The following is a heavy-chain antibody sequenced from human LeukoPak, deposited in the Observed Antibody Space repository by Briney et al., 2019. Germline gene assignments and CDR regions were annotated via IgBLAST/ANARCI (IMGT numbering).Heavy chain of an antibody. J-gene: IGHJ4*02. Sequence: GGSLRLSCVVSGLTFSNVWMSWVRQAPGKGLEWVGRIKSKTHGGTTDYAAPVYGRFTVSRDDSKNTLYLQMNSLQTEDSAVYYCTTFSDCTSSICYTNYWGQGTLVTVSS. V-gene: IGHV3-15*01. CDR2: IKSKTHGGTT. CDR1: GLTFSNVW. CDR3: TTFSDCTSSICYTNY. D-gene: IGHD2-2*02.